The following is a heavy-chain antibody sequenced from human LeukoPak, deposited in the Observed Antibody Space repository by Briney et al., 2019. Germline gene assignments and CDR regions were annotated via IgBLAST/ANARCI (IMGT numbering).Heavy chain of an antibody. V-gene: IGHV3-23*01. CDR2: INDSGGST. D-gene: IGHD5-18*01. Sequence: RPGGSLRLSCAASGFTFSSYAMSWVRQAPGKGLEWVSTINDSGGSTYYADSVRGRFTISRDNSKNTLYLQMNSLRAGDTAVYYCAKGRIPIDFWGQGTLVTVSS. CDR1: GFTFSSYA. J-gene: IGHJ4*02. CDR3: AKGRIPIDF.